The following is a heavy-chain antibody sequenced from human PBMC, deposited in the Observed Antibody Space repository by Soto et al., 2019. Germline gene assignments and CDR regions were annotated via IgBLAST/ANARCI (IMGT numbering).Heavy chain of an antibody. J-gene: IGHJ4*02. CDR2: IWSDGSNK. CDR1: GFTFSSYG. D-gene: IGHD3-22*01. Sequence: GGSLRLSCAASGFTFSSYGMHWVRQAPGKGLEWVAVIWSDGSNKYYADSVKGRFTTSRDNSKNTLYLQMNSLRAEDTAVYYCARDSYDSSGYYPLDYWGQGTLVTVSS. CDR3: ARDSYDSSGYYPLDY. V-gene: IGHV3-33*01.